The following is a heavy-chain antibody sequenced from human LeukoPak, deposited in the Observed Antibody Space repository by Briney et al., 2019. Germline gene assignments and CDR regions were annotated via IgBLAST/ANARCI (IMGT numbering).Heavy chain of an antibody. J-gene: IGHJ4*02. CDR1: SYTFTSYG. D-gene: IGHD3-3*01. Sequence: ASVKVSCKASSYTFTSYGISWVRQAPGQGLEWMGWISAYNGNTNYAQKLQGRVTMTTDTSTSTAYMELRSLRSDDTAVYYCARSYYDFWSGYLTRRVPYYLDYWGQGTLVTVSS. CDR3: ARSYYDFWSGYLTRRVPYYLDY. CDR2: ISAYNGNT. V-gene: IGHV1-18*01.